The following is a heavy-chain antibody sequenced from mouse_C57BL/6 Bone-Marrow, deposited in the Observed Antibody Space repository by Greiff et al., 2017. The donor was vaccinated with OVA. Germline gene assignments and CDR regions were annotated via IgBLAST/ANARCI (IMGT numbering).Heavy chain of an antibody. D-gene: IGHD2-4*01. V-gene: IGHV3-8*01. CDR1: GYSITSDY. J-gene: IGHJ1*03. CDR3: ARNYDYFYWYFDV. CDR2: ISYSGST. Sequence: EVQLQQSGPGLAKPSQPLSLTCSVTGYSITSDYWNWIRKFPGNKLEYMGYISYSGSTYYNPSLKSRISITRDTSKNQYYLQLNSVTTEDTATYYCARNYDYFYWYFDVWGTGTTVTVSS.